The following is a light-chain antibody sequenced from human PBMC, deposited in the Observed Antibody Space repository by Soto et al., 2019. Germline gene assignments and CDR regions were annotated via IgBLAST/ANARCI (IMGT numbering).Light chain of an antibody. Sequence: EIVLTQSPATLSFSPGERSTLSFISSQSVSSYLAWYQQKPGQAPRLLIYDASNRATGIPARFSGSGSGTDFTLTISSLEPEDFAVYYCQQRSNWPPDTFGQGTRLEI. J-gene: IGKJ5*01. V-gene: IGKV3-11*01. CDR2: DAS. CDR3: QQRSNWPPDT. CDR1: QSVSSY.